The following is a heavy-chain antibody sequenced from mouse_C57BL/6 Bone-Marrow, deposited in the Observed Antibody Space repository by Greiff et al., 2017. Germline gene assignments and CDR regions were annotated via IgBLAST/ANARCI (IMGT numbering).Heavy chain of an antibody. V-gene: IGHV1-72*01. CDR2: IDPNSGGT. CDR3: ARSRGRDWYFDV. Sequence: VKQSCKASGYTFTSYWMHWVKQRPGRGLEWIGRIDPNSGGTKYNEKFKSKATLTVDKPSSTAYMQLSSLTSEDSAVYYCARSRGRDWYFDVWGTGTTVTVSS. J-gene: IGHJ1*03. CDR1: GYTFTSYW.